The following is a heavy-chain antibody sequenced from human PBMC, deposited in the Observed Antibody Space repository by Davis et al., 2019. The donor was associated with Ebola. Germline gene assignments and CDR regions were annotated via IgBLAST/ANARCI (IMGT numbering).Heavy chain of an antibody. D-gene: IGHD5-18*01. CDR3: ARERWIQLWFNDY. CDR1: GFTFSTYS. J-gene: IGHJ4*02. CDR2: ISSDSDYI. Sequence: GESLKISCAASGFTFSTYSMSWVRQAPGKGLEWVSSISSDSDYIYYADSAKGRFTISRDNAKNSLYLQMNSLRAEDTAVYYCARERWIQLWFNDYWGQGTLVTVPS. V-gene: IGHV3-21*04.